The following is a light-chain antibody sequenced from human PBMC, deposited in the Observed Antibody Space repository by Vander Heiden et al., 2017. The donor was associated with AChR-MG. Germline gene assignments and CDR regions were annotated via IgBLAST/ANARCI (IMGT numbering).Light chain of an antibody. CDR1: SSDVGGYNY. CDR3: SSYAGSNNVL. Sequence: QSALTQPPSASGSPGQSVTISCTGTSSDVGGYNYVAWYQQHPGRAPKLVIYEVTKRPSVVPDRFSGSKSGNTASLTVSGLQAEDEAEYYCSSYAGSNNVLFGGGTKLTVL. V-gene: IGLV2-8*01. CDR2: EVT. J-gene: IGLJ2*01.